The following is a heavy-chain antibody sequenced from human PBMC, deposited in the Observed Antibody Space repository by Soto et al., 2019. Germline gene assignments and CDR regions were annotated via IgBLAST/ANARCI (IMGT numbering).Heavy chain of an antibody. CDR1: GFTFSSYA. CDR3: AREVAGIAVAGGFDY. Sequence: ESGGGVVQPGRSLRLSCAASGFTFSSYAMHWVRQARGKGLEWVAVISYDGSNKYYADSVKGRFTISRDNSKNTLYLQMNSLRAEDTAVYYCAREVAGIAVAGGFDYWGQGTLVTVSS. J-gene: IGHJ4*02. V-gene: IGHV3-30-3*01. D-gene: IGHD6-13*01. CDR2: ISYDGSNK.